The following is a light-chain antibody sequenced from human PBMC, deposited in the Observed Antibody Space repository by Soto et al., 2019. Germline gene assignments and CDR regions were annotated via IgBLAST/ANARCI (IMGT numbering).Light chain of an antibody. CDR2: EVS. J-gene: IGLJ2*01. CDR1: SSDVGGYNF. V-gene: IGLV2-8*01. CDR3: SSYAGSNNLL. Sequence: QSVLTQPRSVSGSPGQSVTISCTGTSSDVGGYNFVSWYQQHPGKAPKLMIYEVSKRPSGVPDRFSGSKSGNTASLTVSGLQAEDEADYYCSSYAGSNNLLFGGGTKLTVL.